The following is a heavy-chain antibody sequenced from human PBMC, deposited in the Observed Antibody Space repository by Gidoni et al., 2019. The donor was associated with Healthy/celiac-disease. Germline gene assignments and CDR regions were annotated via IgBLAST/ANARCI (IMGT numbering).Heavy chain of an antibody. D-gene: IGHD2-15*01. Sequence: QVQLQESGPGLVKPSETLSLTCTVSVGSSSSYYWIWIRPPPGKGLEWIGYIYYSGSTNYNPSLKSRVTISVDTSKNQFSLKLSSVTAADTAVYYCARDSPLVDRYYYYMDVWGKGTTVTVSS. J-gene: IGHJ6*03. V-gene: IGHV4-59*01. CDR3: ARDSPLVDRYYYYMDV. CDR1: VGSSSSYY. CDR2: IYYSGST.